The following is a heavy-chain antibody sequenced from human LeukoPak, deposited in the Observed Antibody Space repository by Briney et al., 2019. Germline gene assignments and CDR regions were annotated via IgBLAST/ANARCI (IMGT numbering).Heavy chain of an antibody. Sequence: PGGSLRLSCAASGFTLRTYGMHWVRQAPGKGLEWVAFIRNDESNKYYADSVKGRFTISRDNSKNTLYLQMNSLRAEDTAVYFCAKVTGGSSAWYARGFDYWGQGTLVTVSS. V-gene: IGHV3-30*02. D-gene: IGHD2-15*01. CDR1: GFTLRTYG. CDR2: IRNDESNK. J-gene: IGHJ4*02. CDR3: AKVTGGSSAWYARGFDY.